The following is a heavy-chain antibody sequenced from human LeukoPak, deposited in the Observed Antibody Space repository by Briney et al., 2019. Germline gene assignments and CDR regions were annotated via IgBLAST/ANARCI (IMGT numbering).Heavy chain of an antibody. J-gene: IGHJ4*02. CDR1: GYSFTTYW. CDR3: ARRGGSDSGFDF. CDR2: IYPGDSET. D-gene: IGHD5-12*01. V-gene: IGHV5-51*01. Sequence: GESLKISCSGSGYSFTTYWIGWVRQMPGKGLECMGSIYPGDSETRYSPSFQGQVTISADRSISTAYLQWSTLKASDTAMYYCARRGGSDSGFDFWGQGTPVTVSS.